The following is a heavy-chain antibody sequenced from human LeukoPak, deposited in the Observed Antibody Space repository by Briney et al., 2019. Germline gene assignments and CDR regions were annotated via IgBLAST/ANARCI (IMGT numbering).Heavy chain of an antibody. CDR1: GVSFNNYY. J-gene: IGHJ4*02. D-gene: IGHD4-17*01. CDR2: INHSGYT. CDR3: TRMTTGHDY. V-gene: IGHV4-34*01. Sequence: SETLSLTCAVSGVSFNNYYWSWVRQTPGKGLEWIGEINHSGYTNDSPSLKSRVTLSIDTSRKQFSLNLRSVTVADTGIYYCTRMTTGHDYWGQGTLATVSS.